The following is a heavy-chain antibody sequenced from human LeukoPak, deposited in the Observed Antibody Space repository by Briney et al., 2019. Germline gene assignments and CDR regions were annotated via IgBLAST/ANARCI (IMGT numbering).Heavy chain of an antibody. Sequence: SQTLSLTCTLSGGSISSGGYYWSWIRQHPGKGLEWIGYIYYSGSTYYNPSLKSRVTISVDTSKNQFSLKPSAVTAAYTAVYYCASQITIFGVDHEGGWFDPWGQGTLVTVSS. V-gene: IGHV4-31*03. CDR1: GGSISSGGYY. CDR3: ASQITIFGVDHEGGWFDP. CDR2: IYYSGST. J-gene: IGHJ5*02. D-gene: IGHD3-3*01.